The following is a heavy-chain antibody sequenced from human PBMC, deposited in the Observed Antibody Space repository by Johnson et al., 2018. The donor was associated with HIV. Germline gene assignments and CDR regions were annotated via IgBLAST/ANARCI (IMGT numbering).Heavy chain of an antibody. CDR1: GFSFGDYG. J-gene: IGHJ3*02. CDR2: ISYDGSNK. CDR3: ARDMKGQPVRSDGAFDI. Sequence: QVQLVESGGGVVRPGGSLRLSCAASGFSFGDYGMSWVRQAPGKGLQWVAVISYDGSNKYSSDSVKGRFTISRDNSKNTLYLQMNSLRAEDTAVYYCARDMKGQPVRSDGAFDIWGQGTMVTVSS. V-gene: IGHV3-30*03. D-gene: IGHD6-6*01.